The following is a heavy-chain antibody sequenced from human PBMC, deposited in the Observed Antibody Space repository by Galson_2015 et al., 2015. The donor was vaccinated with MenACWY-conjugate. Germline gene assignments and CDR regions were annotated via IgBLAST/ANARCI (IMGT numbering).Heavy chain of an antibody. CDR3: ARYYYDSSGYYYTEYFQH. Sequence: SETLSLTCAVSGDFIRNCYWSWIRQSPGKGLEWIGYIFYSGSTNYNPSLKSRVTISVDMSKNQFSLKLSSVTAADTAVYYCARYYYDSSGYYYTEYFQHWGQGILVTVSS. D-gene: IGHD3-22*01. CDR1: GDFIRNCY. V-gene: IGHV4-59*01. J-gene: IGHJ1*01. CDR2: IFYSGST.